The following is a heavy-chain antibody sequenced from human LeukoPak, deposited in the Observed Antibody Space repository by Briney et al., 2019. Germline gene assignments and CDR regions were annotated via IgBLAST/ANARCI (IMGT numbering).Heavy chain of an antibody. CDR1: GYTFTSYG. J-gene: IGHJ6*02. V-gene: IGHV1-18*01. Sequence: ASVKVSCKASGYTFTSYGISWVRKAPGQGLEGMGWFSAYNGNTNYAQKLQGRVTMTTDTSTSTAYMELRSLRSDDTAVYYCARVGAAGLPDWNMDVWGQGTTVTVSS. CDR3: ARVGAAGLPDWNMDV. D-gene: IGHD1-1*01. CDR2: FSAYNGNT.